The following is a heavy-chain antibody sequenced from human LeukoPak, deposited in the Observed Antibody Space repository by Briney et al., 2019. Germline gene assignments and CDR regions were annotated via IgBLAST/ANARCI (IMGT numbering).Heavy chain of an antibody. CDR2: IRSSGSTI. V-gene: IGHV3-48*03. CDR1: GFTFSSYE. Sequence: GGSLRLSCAASGFTFSSYEMNWVRQAPGKGLEWVSCIRSSGSTIYYADSVKGRFTISRDNAKNSLYLQMNSLRAEDTAVYYCARAGYCSSTSCYDPGWGQGTLVTVSS. CDR3: ARAGYCSSTSCYDPG. D-gene: IGHD2-2*01. J-gene: IGHJ4*02.